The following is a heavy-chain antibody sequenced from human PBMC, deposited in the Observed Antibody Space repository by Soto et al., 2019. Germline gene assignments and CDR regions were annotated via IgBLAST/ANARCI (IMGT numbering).Heavy chain of an antibody. V-gene: IGHV4-59*01. CDR1: GDSISRYY. J-gene: IGHJ6*03. Sequence: SETLSLTCAVSGDSISRYYWSWIRQPPGKGLEWIGYIYYSGSTNYNPSLKSRVTISVDTSKNQFSLKLSSVTAADTAVYYCARDRITIFGVYYMDVWGKGTTVTVSS. CDR3: ARDRITIFGVYYMDV. CDR2: IYYSGST. D-gene: IGHD3-3*01.